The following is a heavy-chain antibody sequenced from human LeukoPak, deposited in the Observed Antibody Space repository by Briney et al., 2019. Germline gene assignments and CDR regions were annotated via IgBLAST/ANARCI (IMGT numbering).Heavy chain of an antibody. D-gene: IGHD2-2*02. CDR1: GYTFTDSE. J-gene: IGHJ2*01. Sequence: GASVTVSCTASGYTFTDSEINWVRQVPGQGLEWMGWMNPNSGATGYAQKFQGRVTMTKNTSISTAYMELSGLRSKDTAVFFCARGCSGTSCYTGWYFDLWGRGTLVTVSS. CDR3: ARGCSGTSCYTGWYFDL. CDR2: MNPNSGAT. V-gene: IGHV1-8*01.